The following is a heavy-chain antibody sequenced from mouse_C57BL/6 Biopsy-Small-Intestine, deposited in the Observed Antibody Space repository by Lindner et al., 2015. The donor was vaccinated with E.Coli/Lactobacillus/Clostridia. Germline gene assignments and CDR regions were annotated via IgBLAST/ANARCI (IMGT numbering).Heavy chain of an antibody. CDR1: GFSLTSYA. CDR3: ARSPLYYDYDGYAMDF. J-gene: IGHJ4*01. CDR2: IWTGGGT. V-gene: IGHV2-9-1*01. D-gene: IGHD2-4*01. Sequence: VQLQESGPGLVAPSQSLSITCTVSGFSLTSYAINWVRQPPGKGLEWLGIIWTGGGTNYNSALKSRLSISKDNSKSQVFLKMNSLQTDDTARYYCARSPLYYDYDGYAMDFWGQGTSVTVSS.